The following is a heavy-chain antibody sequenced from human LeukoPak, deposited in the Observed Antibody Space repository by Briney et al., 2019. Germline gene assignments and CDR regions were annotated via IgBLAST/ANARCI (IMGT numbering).Heavy chain of an antibody. J-gene: IGHJ4*02. CDR3: AKELGLMVYALSLYFDY. V-gene: IGHV3-30*18. D-gene: IGHD2-8*01. Sequence: PGGSLRLSCAASGFIFSSYGMHWVRQAPGKGLEGVAVISYDGSNKYYADSVKGRFTISGDNSKNTLYLQMNSLRAEDTAVYYCAKELGLMVYALSLYFDYWGQGTLVTVSS. CDR1: GFIFSSYG. CDR2: ISYDGSNK.